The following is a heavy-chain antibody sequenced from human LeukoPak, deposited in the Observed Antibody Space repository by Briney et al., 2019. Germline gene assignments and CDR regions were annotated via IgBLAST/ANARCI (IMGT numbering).Heavy chain of an antibody. V-gene: IGHV3-30*01. J-gene: IGHJ4*02. CDR3: ARGFSSLWEGDFDY. CDR1: GFTFSSYA. CDR2: ISYDGSNK. D-gene: IGHD6-13*01. Sequence: GGSLRLSCAASGFTFSSYAMHWVRQAPGKGLEWVAVISYDGSNKYYADSVKGRFTISRDNSKNTLYLQMNSLRAEDTAVYYCARGFSSLWEGDFDYWGQGTLVTVSS.